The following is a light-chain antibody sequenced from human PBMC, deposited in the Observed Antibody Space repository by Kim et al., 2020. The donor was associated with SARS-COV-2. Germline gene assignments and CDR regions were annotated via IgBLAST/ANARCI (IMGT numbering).Light chain of an antibody. CDR3: ASWDDSLNGHVV. CDR1: SSNIGSNI. CDR2: ANY. Sequence: QSVLTQPPSASGTPWQRVTISCSGSSSNIGSNIVNWYQQVPGTAPKLLIYANYHRPSGVPDRFSGSKSGTSASLALSGLQSEDEADYYCASWDDSLNGHVVFGGGTQLTVL. V-gene: IGLV1-44*01. J-gene: IGLJ2*01.